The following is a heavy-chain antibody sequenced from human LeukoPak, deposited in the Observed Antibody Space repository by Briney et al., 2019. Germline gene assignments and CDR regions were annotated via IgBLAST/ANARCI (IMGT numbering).Heavy chain of an antibody. Sequence: PSETLSLACTVSGGSISSYYWSWIRQPPGKGLEWIGYIYYSGSTNYNPSLKSRVTISVDTSKNQFSLKLSSVTAADTAVYYCARAQGVGIVVGHYMDVWGKGTTVTVSS. CDR1: GGSISSYY. V-gene: IGHV4-59*01. J-gene: IGHJ6*03. CDR3: ARAQGVGIVVGHYMDV. D-gene: IGHD2-15*01. CDR2: IYYSGST.